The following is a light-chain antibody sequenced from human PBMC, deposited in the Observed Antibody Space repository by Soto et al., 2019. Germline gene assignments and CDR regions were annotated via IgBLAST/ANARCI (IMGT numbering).Light chain of an antibody. J-gene: IGKJ3*01. CDR3: QQYNNWPPFT. V-gene: IGKV3-15*01. Sequence: EIVMTQSPATLSVSPGERASLSCRASQSVGSKLAWYQHKPGQAPRLLIYDASTRATGFPARFSGSGSGTEFTLTISSLQPEAFAVYYCQQYNNWPPFTFGPGTKVDIK. CDR1: QSVGSK. CDR2: DAS.